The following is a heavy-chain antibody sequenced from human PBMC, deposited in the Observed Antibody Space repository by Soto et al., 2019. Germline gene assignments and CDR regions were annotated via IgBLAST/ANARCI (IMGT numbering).Heavy chain of an antibody. CDR3: XXXXXXXXXXXXXWWFDP. CDR1: GYXFXXXW. V-gene: IGHV1-46*01. CDR2: INPSGGIT. J-gene: IGHJ5*02. Sequence: QVQLVQSGAEVKKPGASVKVSCKASGYXFXXXWXHXXRQAPGQGLEWMAIINPSGGITTYAQRFQGRVTLTRDTSTSTVYMEXNSLGXXXTAXYXXXXXXXXXXXXXXXWWFDPWGQGTLVTVSS.